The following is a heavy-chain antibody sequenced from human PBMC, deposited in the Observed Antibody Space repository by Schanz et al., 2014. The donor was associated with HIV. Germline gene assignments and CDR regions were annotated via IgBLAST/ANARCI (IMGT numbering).Heavy chain of an antibody. CDR1: GFTFRTHG. D-gene: IGHD6-19*01. V-gene: IGHV3-33*06. Sequence: QVQLVESGGGVVQPGRSLRLSCAASGFTFRTHGIHWVRQAPGKGLEWVAVIWYDGSNKYYADSVKGRFTISRDNSKNTLFLQMNSLRVEDTALYYCAKEMEQWLVSPRGYFDIDVWGHGTTVTVSS. J-gene: IGHJ6*02. CDR2: IWYDGSNK. CDR3: AKEMEQWLVSPRGYFDIDV.